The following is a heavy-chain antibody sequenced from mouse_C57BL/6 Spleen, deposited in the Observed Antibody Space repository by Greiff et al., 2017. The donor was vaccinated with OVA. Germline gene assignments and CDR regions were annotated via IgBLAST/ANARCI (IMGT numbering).Heavy chain of an antibody. CDR2: IRNKENGYTT. V-gene: IGHV7-3*01. Sequence: EVHLVESGGGLVQPGGSLSLSCAASGFTFPDYYMSWVRQPPGTALEWLGFIRNKENGYTTEYSESGKGRYNISRDNTQSILYLQMNALRAEDSATYYCARYYYDYDLYAMDYGGKGTSVTVAS. CDR3: ARYYYDYDLYAMDY. D-gene: IGHD2-4*01. CDR1: GFTFPDYY. J-gene: IGHJ4*01.